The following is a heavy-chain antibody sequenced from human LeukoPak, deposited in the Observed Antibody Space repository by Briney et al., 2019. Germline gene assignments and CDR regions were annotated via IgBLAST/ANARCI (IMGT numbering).Heavy chain of an antibody. CDR1: GYTFTGYY. Sequence: ASVKVSCKASGYTFTGYYMHWVPQAPGQGLEWMGWINPNSGGTNYAQKFQGRVTMTRDTSISTAYMELSRLRSDDTAVYYCARNGGGTSCYNCGFDPWGQGTLVTVSS. D-gene: IGHD2-2*01. V-gene: IGHV1-2*02. CDR3: ARNGGGTSCYNCGFDP. J-gene: IGHJ5*02. CDR2: INPNSGGT.